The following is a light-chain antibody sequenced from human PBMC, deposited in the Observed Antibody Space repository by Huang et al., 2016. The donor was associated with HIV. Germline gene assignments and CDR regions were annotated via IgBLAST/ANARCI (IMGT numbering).Light chain of an antibody. CDR2: DAS. V-gene: IGKV3-11*01. CDR3: QQRSSWPPFT. Sequence: EILLTQSPATLSLSPGERATLSCRASQSISNFLAWYQQRPGQPTRLLISDASTRATGIPDRFSGSGSGTDFTLTISTLEPEDFAVYYCQQRSSWPPFTFGPGTKVDFK. CDR1: QSISNF. J-gene: IGKJ3*01.